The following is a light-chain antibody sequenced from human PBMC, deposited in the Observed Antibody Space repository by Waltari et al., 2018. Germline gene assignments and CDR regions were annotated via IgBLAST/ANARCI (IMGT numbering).Light chain of an antibody. Sequence: QSALTQPASVSGSPGQSITISCPGTSSQVGRYNLVSWYQQHPVKAPKLIIYEATKRPSGVSNRFSGSKSGNTASLTISGLQAEDEADYYCSSYAGSNTLQFGGGTKLTVL. CDR1: SSQVGRYNL. CDR2: EAT. CDR3: SSYAGSNTLQ. J-gene: IGLJ3*02. V-gene: IGLV2-23*01.